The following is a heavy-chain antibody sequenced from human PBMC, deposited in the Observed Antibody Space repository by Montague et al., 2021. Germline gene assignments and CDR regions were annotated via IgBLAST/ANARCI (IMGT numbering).Heavy chain of an antibody. J-gene: IGHJ6*02. V-gene: IGHV4-39*01. CDR3: VVTPSLYYYGMDV. CDR2: IYYSGST. CDR1: GGSISSSSYY. Sequence: SETLSLTCTVSGGSISSSSYYWGWIRQPPGKGLEWIGSIYYSGSTYYNPSLKSRLTISVDTSKNQFSLKLSSVTAADTAVYYCVVTPSLYYYGMDVWGQGTTVTVSS. D-gene: IGHD4-23*01.